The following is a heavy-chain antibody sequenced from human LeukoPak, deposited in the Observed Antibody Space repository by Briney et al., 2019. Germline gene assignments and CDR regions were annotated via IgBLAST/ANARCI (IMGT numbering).Heavy chain of an antibody. V-gene: IGHV1-18*01. CDR2: ISAYNGNT. D-gene: IGHD3-10*01. CDR1: GYTFTSYG. CDR3: ARGYYYGSGSYDRTYYYYGMDV. J-gene: IGHJ6*02. Sequence: ASVKVSCKASGYTFTSYGISWVRQAPGQRLEWMGWISAYNGNTNYAQKLQGRVTMTTDTSTSTAYMELRSLRSDDTAVYYCARGYYYGSGSYDRTYYYYGMDVWGQGTTVTVSS.